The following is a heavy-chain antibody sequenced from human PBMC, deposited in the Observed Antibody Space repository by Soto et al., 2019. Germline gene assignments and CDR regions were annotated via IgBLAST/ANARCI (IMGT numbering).Heavy chain of an antibody. V-gene: IGHV3-48*03. D-gene: IGHD5-12*01. CDR2: ISISGGTI. CDR1: GFTVSSYQ. J-gene: IGHJ3*02. Sequence: GGSLRLSCAASGFTVSSYQMDWVRQAPGKGLEWVAYISISGGTIYYGDSVEGRFTISRDNADNSLYLQMNSLRAEDTAVYYCTKEKSVINSGYDAFDIWGRGTVVTVSS. CDR3: TKEKSVINSGYDAFDI.